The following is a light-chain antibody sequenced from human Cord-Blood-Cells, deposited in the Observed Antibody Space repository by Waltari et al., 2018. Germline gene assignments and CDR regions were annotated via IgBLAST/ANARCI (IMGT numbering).Light chain of an antibody. CDR1: SSDVGGYNY. V-gene: IGLV2-14*01. J-gene: IGLJ1*01. CDR2: DVS. Sequence: QSALTQPASVSGSPGQSITIPCTGTSSDVGGYNYVPWYHQHPGKAPKLMIYDVSNRPSGVSNRFSGSKSGNTASLTISGLQAEDEADYYCSSYTSSSTNYVFGTGTKVTVL. CDR3: SSYTSSSTNYV.